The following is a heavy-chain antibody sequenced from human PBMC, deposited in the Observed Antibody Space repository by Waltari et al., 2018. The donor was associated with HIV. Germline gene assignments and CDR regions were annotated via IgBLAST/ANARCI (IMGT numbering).Heavy chain of an antibody. V-gene: IGHV3-30*04. CDR1: GFTFSSYA. CDR2: ISYDGSNK. Sequence: SGPASGFTFSSYAMHWVRQAPGNGLEWVAVISYDGSNKYYADSVKGRFTISRDNSKNTLYLQMNSLRAEDTAVYYCAREGLEATIESYYYYGMDVWGQGTTVTVSS. D-gene: IGHD5-12*01. J-gene: IGHJ6*02. CDR3: AREGLEATIESYYYYGMDV.